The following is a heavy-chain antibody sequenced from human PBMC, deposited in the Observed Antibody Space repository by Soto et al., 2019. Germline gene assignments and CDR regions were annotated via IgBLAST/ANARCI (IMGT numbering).Heavy chain of an antibody. V-gene: IGHV1-18*01. J-gene: IGHJ5*02. Sequence: ASVKVSCKASGYTFTSYGISWVRQAPGQGLEWMGWISAYNGNTNYAQKLQGRVTMTTDTSTSTAYMERRSLRSDDTAVDYCARDTGGDSSIINWFDPWGQGTLVTVSS. CDR3: ARDTGGDSSIINWFDP. D-gene: IGHD3-22*01. CDR1: GYTFTSYG. CDR2: ISAYNGNT.